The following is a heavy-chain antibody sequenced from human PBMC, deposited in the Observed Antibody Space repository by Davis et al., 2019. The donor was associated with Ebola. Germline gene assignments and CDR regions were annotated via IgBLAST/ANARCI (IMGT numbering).Heavy chain of an antibody. D-gene: IGHD3-10*01. CDR3: ARGRVTMVQTTQIKYYYYGMDV. Sequence: PGGSLRLSCAASGFTFSSYSMNWVRQAPGKGLEWVSSISSSSSYIYYADSVKGRFTISRDNAKNSLYLQMNSLRAEDTAVYYCARGRVTMVQTTQIKYYYYGMDVWGQGTTVTVSS. CDR1: GFTFSSYS. V-gene: IGHV3-21*01. CDR2: ISSSSSYI. J-gene: IGHJ6*02.